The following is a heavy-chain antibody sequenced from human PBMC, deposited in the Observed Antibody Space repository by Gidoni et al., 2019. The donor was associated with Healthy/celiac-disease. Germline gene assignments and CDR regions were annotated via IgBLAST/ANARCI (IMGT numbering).Heavy chain of an antibody. CDR1: GFTLAAYA. J-gene: IGHJ2*01. CDR3: AKSPEWLLYTWYFDL. Sequence: EVQLVESGGGLVRPGRSRRLSCAASGFTLAAYAMHWVRQAPGKGLEWVVGISWNSGSIGYADSVKGLFTISRDNAKNSLYLQMNSLRAEDTALYYCAKSPEWLLYTWYFDLWGRGTLVTVSS. CDR2: ISWNSGSI. D-gene: IGHD3-3*01. V-gene: IGHV3-9*01.